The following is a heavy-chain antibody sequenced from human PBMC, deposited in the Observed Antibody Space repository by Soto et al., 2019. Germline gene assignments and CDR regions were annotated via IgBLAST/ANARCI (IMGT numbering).Heavy chain of an antibody. D-gene: IGHD4-17*01. CDR1: GFSLSNSGVG. CDR2: IYGDNDK. CDR3: ARCTLHDYGDYDPGTPQVFDS. Sequence: QITLKESGPSPVKPTQTLTVTCTFSGFSLSNSGVGVAWIRQPPGKALEWLALIYGDNDKRYSTSLKTRRTMTKDTPTNHVVLTMTNMDPVDTATDHCARCTLHDYGDYDPGTPQVFDSWGQGTLVTVSS. V-gene: IGHV2-5*02. J-gene: IGHJ4*02.